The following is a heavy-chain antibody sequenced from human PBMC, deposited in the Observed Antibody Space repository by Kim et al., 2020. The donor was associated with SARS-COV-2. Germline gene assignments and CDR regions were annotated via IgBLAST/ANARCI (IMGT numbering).Heavy chain of an antibody. CDR3: AKDSDEWLQRGGFDY. Sequence: GGSLRLSCAASGFTFDDYAMHWVRQAPGKGLEWVSLISGDGGSTYYADSVKGRFTISRDNSKNSLYLQMNSLRTEDTALYYCAKDSDEWLQRGGFDYWGQGTLVTVSS. D-gene: IGHD3-3*01. CDR1: GFTFDDYA. V-gene: IGHV3-43*02. CDR2: ISGDGGST. J-gene: IGHJ4*02.